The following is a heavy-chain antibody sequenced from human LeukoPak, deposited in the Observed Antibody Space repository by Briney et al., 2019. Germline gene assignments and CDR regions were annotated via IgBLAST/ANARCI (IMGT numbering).Heavy chain of an antibody. CDR1: GFTFSSYG. CDR2: IWYDGSNK. V-gene: IGHV3-33*01. CDR3: ARDYDSSGYYPPGPGY. D-gene: IGHD3-22*01. J-gene: IGHJ4*02. Sequence: GGSLRLSCAVSGFTFSSYGMHWVRQAPGKGLEWVAVIWYDGSNKYYADSVKGRFTISRDNSKNTLYLQMNSLRAEDTAVYYCARDYDSSGYYPPGPGYWGQGTLVTVSS.